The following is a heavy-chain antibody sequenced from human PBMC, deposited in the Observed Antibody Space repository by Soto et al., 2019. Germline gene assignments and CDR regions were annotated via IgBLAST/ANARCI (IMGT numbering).Heavy chain of an antibody. CDR3: AREGCIGIFGVVIINYYMDV. Sequence: GGSLRLSCAASGFTFSSYWMSWVRQAPGKGLEWVANIKQDGSEKYYVDSVKGRFTISRDNAKNSLYLQMNSLRAEDTAVYYCAREGCIGIFGVVIINYYMDVWGKGTTVTVSS. D-gene: IGHD3-3*01. CDR1: GFTFSSYW. V-gene: IGHV3-7*01. CDR2: IKQDGSEK. J-gene: IGHJ6*03.